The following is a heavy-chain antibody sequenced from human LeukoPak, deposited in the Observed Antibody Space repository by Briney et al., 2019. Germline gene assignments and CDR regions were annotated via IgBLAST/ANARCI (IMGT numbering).Heavy chain of an antibody. V-gene: IGHV3-20*01. CDR2: INWNGGST. Sequence: GGSLRLSCAASGFTFDDYGMSWVRQAPGKGLEWVSSINWNGGSTCYADSVKGRFTISRDNAKKSLYLQMTSLRAEDTALYHCARGGSSWYYYYMDVWGKGTTVTVSS. D-gene: IGHD6-13*01. CDR3: ARGGSSWYYYYMDV. J-gene: IGHJ6*03. CDR1: GFTFDDYG.